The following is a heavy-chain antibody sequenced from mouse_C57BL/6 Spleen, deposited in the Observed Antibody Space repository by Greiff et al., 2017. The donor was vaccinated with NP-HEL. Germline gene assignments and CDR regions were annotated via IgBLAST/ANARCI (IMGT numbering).Heavy chain of an antibody. CDR1: GYTFTSYW. CDR3: AGIGGGARGGFAY. V-gene: IGHV1-55*01. CDR2: IFPGSGST. J-gene: IGHJ3*01. Sequence: QVQLQQPGAELVKPGASVKMSCKASGYTFTSYWITWVKQRPGQGLEWIGDIFPGSGSTNYNEKFKSKATLTVDTSSSTAYVQLSSLTSEDSAVYYCAGIGGGARGGFAYWGQGTLVTVSA.